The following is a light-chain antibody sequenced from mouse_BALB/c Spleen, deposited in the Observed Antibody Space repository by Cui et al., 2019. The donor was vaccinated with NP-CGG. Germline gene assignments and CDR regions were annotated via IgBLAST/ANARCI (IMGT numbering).Light chain of an antibody. J-gene: IGLJ1*01. V-gene: IGLV1*01. CDR3: ALWYSNHWV. CDR2: GTN. Sequence: QAVVTQESALTTSPGETVTLTCRSSNGAVTSSNYANWVQEKPDHLFTGLIGGTNNRAPGVPARFSGSLIGYKAALTITGAQTEDEAIYFCALWYSNHWVFGGGTKLTVL. CDR1: NGAVTSSNY.